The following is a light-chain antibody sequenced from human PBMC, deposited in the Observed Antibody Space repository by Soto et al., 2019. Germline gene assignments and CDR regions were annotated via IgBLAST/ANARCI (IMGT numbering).Light chain of an antibody. CDR1: QSVRIK. Sequence: EIVMTQSPATLSVSPGERATLSCRASQSVRIKLAWYQQKPGQAPRLLIYDTSTRATGIPARFSGSVSGTEFTLTISSLQSEDSEVYYCQHYNDGPPYTFGQGTKLEIK. CDR2: DTS. V-gene: IGKV3-15*01. J-gene: IGKJ2*01. CDR3: QHYNDGPPYT.